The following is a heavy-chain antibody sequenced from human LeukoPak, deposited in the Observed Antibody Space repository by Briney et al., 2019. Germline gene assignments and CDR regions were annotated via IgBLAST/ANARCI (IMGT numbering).Heavy chain of an antibody. CDR2: IRSKAYGGTT. J-gene: IGHJ4*02. D-gene: IGHD3-10*01. V-gene: IGHV3-49*03. Sequence: GESLRLSCTASGFTFGDYAMSWFRQAPGKGLEWVGFIRSKAYGGTTEYAASVKGRFTISRDDSKSIAYLQMNSLKPEDTAVYYCTRGGWFGELGDFDYWGQGTLVTVSS. CDR3: TRGGWFGELGDFDY. CDR1: GFTFGDYA.